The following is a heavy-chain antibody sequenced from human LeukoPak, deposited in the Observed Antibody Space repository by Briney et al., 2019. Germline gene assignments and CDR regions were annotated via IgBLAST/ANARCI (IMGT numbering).Heavy chain of an antibody. CDR1: GGSISSYY. Sequence: SETLTLTCTVSGGSISSYYWSWIRQPPGKGLEWIGYIYYSGSTNYNPSLKSRVTLSVDTSKNQFSLKLSSVTAADTAVYYCARHGRVVSGYSYGPVDYWGQGTLVTVSS. J-gene: IGHJ4*02. CDR3: ARHGRVVSGYSYGPVDY. D-gene: IGHD5-18*01. V-gene: IGHV4-59*08. CDR2: IYYSGST.